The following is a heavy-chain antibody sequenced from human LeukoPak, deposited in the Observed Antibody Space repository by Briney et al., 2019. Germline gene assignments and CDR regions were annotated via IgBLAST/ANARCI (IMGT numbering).Heavy chain of an antibody. Sequence: GGSLRLSCAASGFTVSSNYMSWVRQAPGKGLEWVSVIYSGGSTYYADSVKGRCTISRDNSKNALYLQMNSLRAEDTAVYYCARVASGSYYYPFDYWGQGTLVTVSS. D-gene: IGHD1-26*01. CDR1: GFTVSSNY. J-gene: IGHJ4*02. CDR2: IYSGGST. V-gene: IGHV3-53*01. CDR3: ARVASGSYYYPFDY.